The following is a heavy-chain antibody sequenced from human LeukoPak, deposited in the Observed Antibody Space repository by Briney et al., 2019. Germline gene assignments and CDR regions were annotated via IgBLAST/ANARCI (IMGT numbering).Heavy chain of an antibody. V-gene: IGHV3-69-1*01. CDR3: ARDLPGSSWYALDS. Sequence: GGSLRLSCAAPGFSLSTFNMTWVRKAPGKGLEWVSCISGTGSVYYAASVRGRFTISRDNAGNSLFLQLNSLRTEDTAVYFCARDLPGSSWYALDSWGQGTLVTVSS. CDR2: ISGTGSV. D-gene: IGHD6-13*01. CDR1: GFSLSTFN. J-gene: IGHJ5*01.